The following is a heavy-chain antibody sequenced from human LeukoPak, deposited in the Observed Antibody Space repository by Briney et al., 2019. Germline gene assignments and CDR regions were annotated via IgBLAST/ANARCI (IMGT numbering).Heavy chain of an antibody. CDR3: ASQDCSGGSCYFDAFDI. CDR1: GGTVSSYA. D-gene: IGHD2-15*01. J-gene: IGHJ3*02. Sequence: SVKVSCKASGGTVSSYAISWVRQVPGQGLEWMGGIIPIFGTANYAQKFPGRVTITADKSTSTAYMELSSLRSEDTAVYYCASQDCSGGSCYFDAFDIWGQGTMVTVSS. CDR2: IIPIFGTA. V-gene: IGHV1-69*06.